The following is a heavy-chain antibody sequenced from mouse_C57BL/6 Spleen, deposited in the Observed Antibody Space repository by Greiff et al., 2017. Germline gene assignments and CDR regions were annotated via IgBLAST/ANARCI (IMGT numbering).Heavy chain of an antibody. Sequence: QVQLKQSGPELVKPGASVKISCKASGYAFSSSWMNWVKQRPGQGLEWIGRIYPGDGDTNYNGKFKGKATLTADKSSSTAYMQLSSLTSEDSAVYFCARTLGYYAMDDWGQGTSVTVSS. J-gene: IGHJ4*01. CDR1: GYAFSSSW. CDR3: ARTLGYYAMDD. D-gene: IGHD3-3*01. V-gene: IGHV1-82*01. CDR2: IYPGDGDT.